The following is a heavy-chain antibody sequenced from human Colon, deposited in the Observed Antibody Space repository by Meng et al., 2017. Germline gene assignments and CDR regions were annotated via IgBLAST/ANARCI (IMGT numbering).Heavy chain of an antibody. CDR1: GGSVSSASYY. Sequence: VQLQDSGPGLVRPSATLSLTCNVSGGSVSSASYYWSWIRQPPGKGLEWIGLIHYSGSRNYNPSLKSRVTMSVDTSKNQVSLRLTSVTAADTAVYYCARFYGSGTFEVHDYWGQGTLVTVSS. D-gene: IGHD3-10*01. J-gene: IGHJ4*02. CDR2: IHYSGSR. V-gene: IGHV4-61*01. CDR3: ARFYGSGTFEVHDY.